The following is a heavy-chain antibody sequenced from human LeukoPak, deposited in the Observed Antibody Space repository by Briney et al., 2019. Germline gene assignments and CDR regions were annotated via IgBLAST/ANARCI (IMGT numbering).Heavy chain of an antibody. CDR1: GFTFDDYA. CDR3: AKGNSSWHAFDS. V-gene: IGHV3-43D*04. J-gene: IGHJ4*02. Sequence: GGSLRLSCAASGFTFDDYAMHWVRQAPGKGLEWVSVITWNGDNTYYADSVKGRFTISRDNNKNYLYLQMNSLRAEDTALYYCAKGNSSWHAFDSWGQGTLVTVSS. D-gene: IGHD6-13*01. CDR2: ITWNGDNT.